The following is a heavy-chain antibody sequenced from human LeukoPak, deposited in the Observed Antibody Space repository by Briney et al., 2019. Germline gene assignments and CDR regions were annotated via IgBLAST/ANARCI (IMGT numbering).Heavy chain of an antibody. Sequence: SETLSLTCSVFGGSISSYYWSWIRQPPGKGLEWIGYIFYSGSTNYNPSLKSRVTLSLDTSKNQLSLRLTSVTAADTAVYYCARQGPTNWGSRAYWYFDLWGRGTLVTVSS. CDR3: ARQGPTNWGSRAYWYFDL. V-gene: IGHV4-59*08. J-gene: IGHJ2*01. D-gene: IGHD7-27*01. CDR1: GGSISSYY. CDR2: IFYSGST.